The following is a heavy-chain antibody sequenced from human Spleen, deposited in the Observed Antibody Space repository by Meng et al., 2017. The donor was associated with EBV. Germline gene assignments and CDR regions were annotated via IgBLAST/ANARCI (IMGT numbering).Heavy chain of an antibody. V-gene: IGHV4-39*01. D-gene: IGHD6-13*01. CDR3: ARKSGKGVASYSTSWFDP. CDR1: RPTCPYGHHV. CDR2: LKDSVSP. Sequence: LTCYASRPTCPYGHHVCGFTLNRPRRALDWSVTLKDSVSPNHNPSLSNRITISSDTSKNQFSMRLGSLTAADTAVYNCARKSGKGVASYSTSWFDPWGQGILVTVSS. J-gene: IGHJ5*02.